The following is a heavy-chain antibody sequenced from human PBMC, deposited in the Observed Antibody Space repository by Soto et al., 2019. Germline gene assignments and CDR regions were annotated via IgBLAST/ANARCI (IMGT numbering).Heavy chain of an antibody. D-gene: IGHD2-15*01. V-gene: IGHV1-69*13. CDR2: IIPIFGTA. J-gene: IGHJ6*02. Sequence: ASVKVSCKASGGTFSSYAISWVLQAPGQGLEWMGGIIPIFGTANYAQKFQGRVTITADESTSTAYMELSSLRSEDTAVYYCASKVVAATTGRYYYYYGMDVWGQGTTVTVSS. CDR3: ASKVVAATTGRYYYYYGMDV. CDR1: GGTFSSYA.